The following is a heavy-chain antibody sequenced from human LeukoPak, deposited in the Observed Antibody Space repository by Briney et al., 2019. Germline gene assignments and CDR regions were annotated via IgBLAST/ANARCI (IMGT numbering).Heavy chain of an antibody. D-gene: IGHD2-21*02. CDR2: ISSSSSYI. V-gene: IGHV3-21*01. CDR1: GFTFSSYS. CDR3: ARDLESYCGGDCPLFDY. Sequence: GGSLRLSCAASGFTFSSYSMNWVRQAPGKGLEWVSSISSSSSYIYYADSVKGRFTISRDNAKNSLYLQMKSLRAEDTAVYYCARDLESYCGGDCPLFDYWGQGTLVTVSS. J-gene: IGHJ4*02.